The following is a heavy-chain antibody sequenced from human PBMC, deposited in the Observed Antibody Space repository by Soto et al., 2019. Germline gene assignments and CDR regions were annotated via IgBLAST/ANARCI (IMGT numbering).Heavy chain of an antibody. CDR2: IKEDGSEE. V-gene: IGHV3-7*01. J-gene: IGHJ4*02. CDR3: ARGGNDYFDH. CDR1: GFTFSSHW. Sequence: EVQLVESGGGLVQPGGSLRLSCVASGFTFSSHWMSWVRQGPGKGLEWVANIKEDGSEEYYVDSVKGRFTISRDNAKNSLFLQLDSLRVEDMAVYYCARGGNDYFDHWGQGTLVTVSS.